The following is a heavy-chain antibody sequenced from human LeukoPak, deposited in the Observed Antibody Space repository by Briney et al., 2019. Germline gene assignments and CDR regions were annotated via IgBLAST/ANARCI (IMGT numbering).Heavy chain of an antibody. CDR1: GFIFSSYA. J-gene: IGHJ6*04. CDR2: ISSDGGST. V-gene: IGHV3-64D*06. CDR3: VKSGAAGNYYGMDV. Sequence: RGSLRLSCSASGFIFSSYAMHWVRQAPGKGLEYVSAISSDGGSTYYADSVKGRFTISRDDSKNTLYLQMSSLRTEDTAVYYCVKSGAAGNYYGMDVWGKGTTVTVSS. D-gene: IGHD6-13*01.